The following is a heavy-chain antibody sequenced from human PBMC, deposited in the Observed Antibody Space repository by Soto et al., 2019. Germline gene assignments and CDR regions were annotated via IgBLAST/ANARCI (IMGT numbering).Heavy chain of an antibody. CDR1: GGTFSTHA. J-gene: IGHJ6*02. CDR3: ARGYCSGGNCYSGMDV. V-gene: IGHV1-69*13. CDR2: IIPISGTT. Sequence: SVKVSCEASGGTFSTHAIIWVRQAPGHGLEWMGGIIPISGTTYYTQKFQGRVTITADAPTSTAFMELSSLKSDDTAVFYCARGYCSGGNCYSGMDVWGQGTMVTVSS. D-gene: IGHD2-15*01.